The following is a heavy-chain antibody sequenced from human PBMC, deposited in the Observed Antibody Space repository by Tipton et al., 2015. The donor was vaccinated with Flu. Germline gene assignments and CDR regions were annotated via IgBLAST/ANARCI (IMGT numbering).Heavy chain of an antibody. CDR1: GFAFSDYA. D-gene: IGHD3-9*01. CDR2: ITGLGGST. CDR3: AKHPYDILTVVWFDP. V-gene: IGHV3-23*01. Sequence: SLRLSCAVSGFAFSDYAMSWVRQAPGKGLEWVSGITGLGGSTYYADSVKGRFTISRDNSKNTLYLQMNSLRAGDSAIYYCAKHPYDILTVVWFDPWGQGTLVNVSS. J-gene: IGHJ5*02.